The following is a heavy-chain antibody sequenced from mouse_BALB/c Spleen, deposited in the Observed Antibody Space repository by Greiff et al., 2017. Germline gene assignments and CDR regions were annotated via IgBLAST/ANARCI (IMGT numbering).Heavy chain of an antibody. Sequence: VQRVESGAELVRPGASVTLSCKASGYTFTDYEMHWVKQTPVHGLEWIGAIDPETGGTAYNQKFKGKATLTADKSSSTAYMELRSLTSEDSAVYYCTRDGNYGFYAMDYWGQGTSVTVSS. V-gene: IGHV1-15*01. J-gene: IGHJ4*01. D-gene: IGHD2-1*01. CDR3: TRDGNYGFYAMDY. CDR2: IDPETGGT. CDR1: GYTFTDYE.